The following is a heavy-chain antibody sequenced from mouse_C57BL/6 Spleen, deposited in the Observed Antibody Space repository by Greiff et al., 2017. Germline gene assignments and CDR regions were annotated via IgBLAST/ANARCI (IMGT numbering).Heavy chain of an antibody. CDR1: GYSFTSYY. CDR3: ASGTGIFDY. Sequence: ESGPELVKPGASVKISCKASGYSFTSYYIHWVKQRPGQGLEWIGWIYPGSGNTKYNEKFKGKATLTADTSSSTAYMQLSSLTSEDSAVYYCASGTGIFDYWGQGTTLTVSS. D-gene: IGHD4-1*01. V-gene: IGHV1-66*01. J-gene: IGHJ2*01. CDR2: IYPGSGNT.